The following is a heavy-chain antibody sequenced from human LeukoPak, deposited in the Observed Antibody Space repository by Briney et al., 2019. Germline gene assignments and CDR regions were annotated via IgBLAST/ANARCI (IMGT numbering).Heavy chain of an antibody. V-gene: IGHV7-4-1*02. J-gene: IGHJ3*02. CDR1: GYTFIGHY. CDR3: ARDRLGAAFDI. D-gene: IGHD3-16*01. Sequence: ASVKVSCKTSGYTFIGHYIHWVRQAPGQGLEWMGWINTNTGNPTYAQGFTGRFVFSLDTSVSTAYLQISSLKAEDTAVYYCARDRLGAAFDIWGQGTMVTVSS. CDR2: INTNTGNP.